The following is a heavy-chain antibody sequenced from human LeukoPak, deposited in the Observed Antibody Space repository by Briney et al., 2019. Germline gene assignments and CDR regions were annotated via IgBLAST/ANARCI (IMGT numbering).Heavy chain of an antibody. V-gene: IGHV1-18*01. CDR2: ISGYDGNT. CDR1: GYTFTTYG. D-gene: IGHD4-17*01. Sequence: ASVKLSCKASGYTFTTYGVSWVRQAPGQGLEWMGWISGYDGNTNYAQKLRGRVTMTTDTSTSTAYMDLRSLRSDDTALYYCARTVTTSSYYFDYWGQGTLVTVSS. CDR3: ARTVTTSSYYFDY. J-gene: IGHJ4*02.